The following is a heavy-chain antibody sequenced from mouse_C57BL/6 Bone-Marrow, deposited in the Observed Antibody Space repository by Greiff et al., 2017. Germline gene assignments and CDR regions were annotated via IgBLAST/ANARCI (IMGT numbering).Heavy chain of an antibody. D-gene: IGHD1-1*01. J-gene: IGHJ3*01. CDR2: IYPGNSDT. Sequence: SGTVLARPGASVKMSCKTSGYTFTSYWMHWVQQRPGQGLEWIGAIYPGNSDTSYNQKFKGKAKLTAVTSASTAYMELSSLTNEDSAVYYCTRGYYGRIWFAYWGQGTLVTVSA. CDR1: GYTFTSYW. CDR3: TRGYYGRIWFAY. V-gene: IGHV1-5*01.